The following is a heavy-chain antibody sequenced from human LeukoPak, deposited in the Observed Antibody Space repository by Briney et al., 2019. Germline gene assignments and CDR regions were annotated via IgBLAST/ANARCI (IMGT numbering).Heavy chain of an antibody. CDR3: ARDRSSWYHYFDY. CDR1: GYTFTGSY. V-gene: IGHV1-2*02. J-gene: IGHJ4*02. Sequence: ASVKVSSKASGYTFTGSYMHGVRQAPGQRLEWMGWNNPNSSGRNYAPKFQGRVHMTRDTSISTAYMQLSRLRSGGTAVYYCARDRSSWYHYFDYWGQGTLVTVSS. CDR2: NNPNSSGR. D-gene: IGHD6-19*01.